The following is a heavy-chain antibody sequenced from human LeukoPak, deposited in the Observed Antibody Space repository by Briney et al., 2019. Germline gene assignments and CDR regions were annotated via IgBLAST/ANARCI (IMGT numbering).Heavy chain of an antibody. Sequence: GGSLRLSCAASGFTFSTYDMDWVRQAPGKGLEWVSGISWNSGSIGYADSVKGRFTISRDNAKNSLYLQMNSLRAEDTALYYCAKDAYYYGSGSYHHFDYWGQGTLVTVSS. V-gene: IGHV3-9*01. CDR3: AKDAYYYGSGSYHHFDY. D-gene: IGHD3-10*01. CDR1: GFTFSTYD. CDR2: ISWNSGSI. J-gene: IGHJ4*02.